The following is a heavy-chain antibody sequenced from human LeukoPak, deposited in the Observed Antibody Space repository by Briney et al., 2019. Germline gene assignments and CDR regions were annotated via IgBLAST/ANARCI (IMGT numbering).Heavy chain of an antibody. CDR1: GGSISSGDYY. CDR2: INHRGTT. Sequence: SETLSLTCSVSGGSISSGDYYWSWIRQPPGKGLEWIAEINHRGTTHYNPSLKSRVNISADTSKNQFSLKLSSVTAADTAVYYCARGDYGDYSWYFDLWGRGTLVTVSS. CDR3: ARGDYGDYSWYFDL. D-gene: IGHD4-17*01. V-gene: IGHV4-30-4*08. J-gene: IGHJ2*01.